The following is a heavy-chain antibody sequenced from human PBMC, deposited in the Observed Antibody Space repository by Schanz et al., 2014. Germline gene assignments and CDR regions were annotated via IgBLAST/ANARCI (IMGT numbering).Heavy chain of an antibody. CDR2: ISHDGTT. CDR3: ASRRRMGISIVRGILKGWFDP. J-gene: IGHJ5*02. D-gene: IGHD3-10*01. V-gene: IGHV4-34*02. CDR1: GGSFSAYH. Sequence: QVQLQQWGAGLLKPSETLSLICVINGGSFSAYHWSWLRQSPGKGPEWIGEISHDGTTNYNPSLKSRVTISGDRSKNQCSLNLTSVTAADTAVYYCASRRRMGISIVRGILKGWFDPWGQGTLVTVSS.